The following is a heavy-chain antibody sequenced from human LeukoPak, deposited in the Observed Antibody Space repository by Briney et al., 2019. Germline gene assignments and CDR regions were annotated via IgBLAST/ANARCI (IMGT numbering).Heavy chain of an antibody. CDR2: IKQDGSAK. D-gene: IGHD3-22*01. Sequence: GGSLRLSCRASGFTFSSYWMIWVRQAPGKGLEWVANIKQDGSAKYYVDSVKDRFTISRDNAKNSLYLQMNSLRAEDTAVYYCAQEHVDSSGYYYVPNWFDPWGQGTLVIVSS. CDR3: AQEHVDSSGYYYVPNWFDP. J-gene: IGHJ5*02. CDR1: GFTFSSYW. V-gene: IGHV3-7*01.